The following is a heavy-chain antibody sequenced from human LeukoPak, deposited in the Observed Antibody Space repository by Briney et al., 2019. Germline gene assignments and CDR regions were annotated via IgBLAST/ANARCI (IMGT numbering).Heavy chain of an antibody. CDR3: AREVTKGASFDY. V-gene: IGHV1-46*01. CDR1: GYTFTSYY. Sequence: ASVKVSCKAYGYTFTSYYMHWVRQAPGQGLEWMGIINPSGGSTSYAQKFQGRVTMTRDTSTSTVYMELSSLRSEDTAVYYCAREVTKGASFDYWGQGTLVTVSS. CDR2: INPSGGST. J-gene: IGHJ4*02.